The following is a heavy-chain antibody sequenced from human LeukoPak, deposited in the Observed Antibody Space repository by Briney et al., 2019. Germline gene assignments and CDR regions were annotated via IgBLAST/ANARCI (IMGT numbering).Heavy chain of an antibody. D-gene: IGHD4-17*01. CDR1: GDSISRYS. Sequence: SETLSLTCIVSGDSISRYSWSWVRQPPGKGLDWITYTFKSGSTYYNPSLKSRVTISVDTSKNQFSLKLSSVTAADTAVYYCASSIWVASTVTTLNYFYGMDVWGQGTTVTVSS. V-gene: IGHV4-4*09. CDR3: ASSIWVASTVTTLNYFYGMDV. CDR2: TFKSGST. J-gene: IGHJ6*02.